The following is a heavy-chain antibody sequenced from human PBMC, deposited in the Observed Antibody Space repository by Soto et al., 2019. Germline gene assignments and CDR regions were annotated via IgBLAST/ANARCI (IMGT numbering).Heavy chain of an antibody. V-gene: IGHV1-18*01. Sequence: QVHLVQSGVEVKTPGASVKVSCQASGYTFFTYDISWVRQAPGQGLEWMGWISTYSGDTKYAQKFQGRVTMTTDTAKTTAYLELRSLRSDATAVYYCARHHGPTTSEKWFDPWGQGTLVTVSS. CDR3: ARHHGPTTSEKWFDP. J-gene: IGHJ5*02. CDR1: GYTFFTYD. CDR2: ISTYSGDT. D-gene: IGHD5-12*01.